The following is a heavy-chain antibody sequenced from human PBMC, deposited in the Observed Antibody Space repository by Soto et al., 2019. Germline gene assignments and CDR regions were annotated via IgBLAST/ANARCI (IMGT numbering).Heavy chain of an antibody. CDR1: GGSISSGGYS. J-gene: IGHJ4*02. Sequence: QLQLQESGSGLVKPSQTLSLTCAVSGGSISSGGYSWSWIRQPPGKGLEWIGYIYHSGSTYYNPSPKSGVTLSGDRSQTQFSLKLSSVTAAETAVYYCARGAPVLFDYWGQGTLVTVSS. V-gene: IGHV4-30-2*01. CDR2: IYHSGST. CDR3: ARGAPVLFDY.